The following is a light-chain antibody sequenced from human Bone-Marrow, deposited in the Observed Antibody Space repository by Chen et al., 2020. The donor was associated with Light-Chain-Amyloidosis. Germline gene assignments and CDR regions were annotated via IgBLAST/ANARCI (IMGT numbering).Light chain of an antibody. Sequence: QSVLTQPPSVSGAPGQRVTISCTGRTSNIGAGYGVHWYQQVPGTAPKLLIYGNTNRPSGVPDRFSASKSGTSASLAITGLQAEDEADYYCQSYDSSLSSSVFGGGTKLTVL. CDR3: QSYDSSLSSSV. CDR1: TSNIGAGYG. J-gene: IGLJ2*01. CDR2: GNT. V-gene: IGLV1-40*01.